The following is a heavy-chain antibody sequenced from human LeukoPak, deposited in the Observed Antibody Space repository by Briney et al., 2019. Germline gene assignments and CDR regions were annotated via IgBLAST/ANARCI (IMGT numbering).Heavy chain of an antibody. Sequence: SETLSLTCTVSGGSISSYYWSWIRQPAGKGLEWIGRIYTSGSTNYNPSLKSRVTISVDKSKNQFSLKLGSVTAADTAVYYCAGQVWTGSYYFDYWGQGTLVTVSS. CDR2: IYTSGST. J-gene: IGHJ4*02. V-gene: IGHV4-4*07. CDR1: GGSISSYY. CDR3: AGQVWTGSYYFDY. D-gene: IGHD5-18*01.